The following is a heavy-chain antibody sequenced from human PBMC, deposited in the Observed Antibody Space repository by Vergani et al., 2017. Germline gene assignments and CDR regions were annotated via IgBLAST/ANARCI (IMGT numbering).Heavy chain of an antibody. CDR2: INPNSGGT. Sequence: QVQLVQSGAEVKKPGASVKVSCKASGYTFTGYYMHWVRQAPGKGLEWMGWINPNSGGTNYAQKFQCRVTMTRDTSISTAYMELSRLRSDDTAVYYCARDRYSSIYYYYGMDVWGQGTTVTVSS. D-gene: IGHD5-18*01. CDR1: GYTFTGYY. V-gene: IGHV1-2*02. CDR3: ARDRYSSIYYYYGMDV. J-gene: IGHJ6*02.